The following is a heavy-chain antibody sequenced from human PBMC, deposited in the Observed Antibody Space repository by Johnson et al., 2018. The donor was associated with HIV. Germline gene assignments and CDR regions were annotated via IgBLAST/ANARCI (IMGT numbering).Heavy chain of an antibody. V-gene: IGHV3-74*01. CDR3: AKDDNLGVWYSDAFDI. Sequence: MQLVESGGGLVQPGGSLRLSCAASGFTFSSYWMHWVRQAPGKGLVWVSRINSDGSGTSHADSVKGRFTISRDNARNTLYLQMNSLRAEDTAIYYCAKDDNLGVWYSDAFDIWGQGTIVTVSS. J-gene: IGHJ3*02. CDR1: GFTFSSYW. D-gene: IGHD6-19*01. CDR2: INSDGSGT.